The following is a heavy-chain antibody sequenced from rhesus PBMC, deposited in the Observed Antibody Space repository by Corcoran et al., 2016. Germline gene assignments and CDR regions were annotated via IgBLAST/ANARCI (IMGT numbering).Heavy chain of an antibody. CDR1: GSSISSGYG. Sequence: QVQLQESGPGLVKPSETLSLTCAVSGSSISSGYGLGWLSQPTGKGMEWIGQIFGGTGTNYYNHSLKSRVTVSKDTSKNQFSLRLTSVTAADTAVYYCLSSGWSGFWGQGVLVTVSS. CDR3: LSSGWSGF. J-gene: IGHJ4*01. CDR2: IFGGTGTN. V-gene: IGHV4-127*01. D-gene: IGHD6S26*01.